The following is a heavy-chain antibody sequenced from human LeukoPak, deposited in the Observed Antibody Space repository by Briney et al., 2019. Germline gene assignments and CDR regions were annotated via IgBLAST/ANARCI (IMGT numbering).Heavy chain of an antibody. J-gene: IGHJ4*02. CDR3: ARFSYSSGWYLIDY. Sequence: ASVRVSCKASGYTFTGCYIHWVRQAPGQALEWVGWINPKSGGTDYAQRLQGRVTMTRDTSISTAYMELSRLRSDDTAVYYCARFSYSSGWYLIDYWGQGTLVTVSS. CDR1: GYTFTGCY. CDR2: INPKSGGT. V-gene: IGHV1-2*02. D-gene: IGHD6-19*01.